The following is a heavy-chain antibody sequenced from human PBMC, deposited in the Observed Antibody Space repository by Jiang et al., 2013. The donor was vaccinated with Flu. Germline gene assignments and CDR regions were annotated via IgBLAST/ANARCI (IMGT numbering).Heavy chain of an antibody. J-gene: IGHJ6*02. V-gene: IGHV6-1*01. Sequence: SQTLSLTCAISGDSVSSNSAAWNWIRQSPSRGLEWLGRTYYRSRWYHDFAPSVRSRITINADTSNNQFSLQLNSVTPEDTAVYYCARGLYSSARWGLDVWGQGTTVTVSS. CDR3: ARGLYSSARWGLDV. D-gene: IGHD6-19*01. CDR1: GDSVSSNSAA. CDR2: TYYRSRWYH.